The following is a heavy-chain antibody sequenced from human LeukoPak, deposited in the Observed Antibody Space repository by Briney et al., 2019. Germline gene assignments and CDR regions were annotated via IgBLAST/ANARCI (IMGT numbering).Heavy chain of an antibody. J-gene: IGHJ5*02. CDR1: GGSISSYY. V-gene: IGHV4-4*07. CDR2: IYTSGST. CDR3: ARDPGRGGYYDILTGYYSWFDP. D-gene: IGHD3-9*01. Sequence: SETLSLTCTVSGGSISSYYWSWIRQPAGKGLEWIGRIYTSGSTNYNPSLKSRVTMSVDTSKNQFSLKLSSVTAADTAVYYCARDPGRGGYYDILTGYYSWFDPWGQGTLVTVSS.